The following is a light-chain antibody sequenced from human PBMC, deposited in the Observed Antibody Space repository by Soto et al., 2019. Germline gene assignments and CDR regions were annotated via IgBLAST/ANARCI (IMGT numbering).Light chain of an antibody. CDR2: KVS. CDR1: QSLVYSNGNTY. V-gene: IGKV2-30*01. CDR3: LQGTHWRPT. J-gene: IGKJ1*01. Sequence: DVVMTQSPLSLPVTLGQPASISRRSSQSLVYSNGNTYLHLFQQRPGQSPRRLLYKVSNRDYGVPDRFSGSGSGTEYTLRINRVEAEDVGVYYCLQGTHWRPTFGQGKKVEI.